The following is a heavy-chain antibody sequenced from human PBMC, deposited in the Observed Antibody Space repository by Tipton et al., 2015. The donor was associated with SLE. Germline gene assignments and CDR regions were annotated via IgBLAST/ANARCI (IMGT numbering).Heavy chain of an antibody. Sequence: TLSLTCAVYGGSFSGYYWSWIRQPPGKGLEWIGEINHSGSTNYNPSLKSRVTISVDTSKNQFSLKLSSVTAADTAAYYCASRSGGSRGDYWGQGTLVTVSS. D-gene: IGHD2-15*01. J-gene: IGHJ4*02. V-gene: IGHV4-34*01. CDR1: GGSFSGYY. CDR2: INHSGST. CDR3: ASRSGGSRGDY.